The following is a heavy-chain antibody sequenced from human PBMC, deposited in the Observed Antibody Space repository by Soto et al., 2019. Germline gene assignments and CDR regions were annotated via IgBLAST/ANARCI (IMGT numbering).Heavy chain of an antibody. CDR1: GTSISSSYW. V-gene: IGHV4-4*02. CDR3: ARRGDYGGGFEY. J-gene: IGHJ4*02. D-gene: IGHD4-17*01. Sequence: SETLSLTCRVSGTSISSSYWWAWVRQPPGKGLEWIGEINHSGSTNYNPSLKSRVTISVDTSKNQFSLKLSSVTAADTAVYYWARRGDYGGGFEYWGQGTLVTVSS. CDR2: INHSGST.